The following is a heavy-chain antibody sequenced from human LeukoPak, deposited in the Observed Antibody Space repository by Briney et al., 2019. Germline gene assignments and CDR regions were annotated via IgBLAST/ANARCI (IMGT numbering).Heavy chain of an antibody. CDR2: IYSGGST. CDR1: GFTVSSNY. D-gene: IGHD3-22*01. J-gene: IGHJ3*02. Sequence: GGSLRLSCAASGFTVSSNYMSWVRQAPGKGLEWVSVIYSGGSTYYADPVKGRFTISRDNSKNTLYLQMNSLRAEDTAVYYCARVQNYYDSSGHVFGAFDIWGQGTMVTVSS. CDR3: ARVQNYYDSSGHVFGAFDI. V-gene: IGHV3-53*01.